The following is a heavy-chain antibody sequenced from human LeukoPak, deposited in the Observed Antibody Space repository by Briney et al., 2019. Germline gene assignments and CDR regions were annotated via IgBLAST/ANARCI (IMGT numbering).Heavy chain of an antibody. CDR2: IKQDGSEK. V-gene: IGHV3-7*01. J-gene: IGHJ4*02. Sequence: GGSLRLSCVTSGFTFTNHWMSWVRQAPGKGLEWVANIKQDGSEKYYVDSVKGRFTISRDNAKNSLYLQMNSLRAEDTAVYYCARKNGLDYWGQGTLVTVSS. CDR3: ARKNGLDY. CDR1: GFTFTNHW.